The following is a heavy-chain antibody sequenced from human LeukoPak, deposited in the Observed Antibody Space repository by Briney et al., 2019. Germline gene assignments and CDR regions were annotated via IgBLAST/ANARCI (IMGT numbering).Heavy chain of an antibody. J-gene: IGHJ3*02. Sequence: PGGSLRLSCAASGFTFSSYSMNWFRQAPEKGLEWVSYISSSSSTIYYADSVKGRFTISRDNAKNSLYLQMNSLRAEDTAVYYCARENHKGSGWYRDAFDIWGQGTMVTVSS. CDR2: ISSSSSTI. V-gene: IGHV3-48*01. D-gene: IGHD6-19*01. CDR3: ARENHKGSGWYRDAFDI. CDR1: GFTFSSYS.